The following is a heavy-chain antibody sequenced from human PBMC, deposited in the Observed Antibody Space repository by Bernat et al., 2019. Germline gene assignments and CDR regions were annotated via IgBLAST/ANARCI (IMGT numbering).Heavy chain of an antibody. CDR2: ISISRSYI. CDR1: GFTFSSYS. V-gene: IGHV3-21*01. Sequence: EVQLVESGGGLVKPGGSLRLSCAASGFTFSSYSMNGVRKAPGKGLEWVSSISISRSYIYYADSVKGRFTISRDTAKNSLYLQMNSLRAEDTAVYYCARAGHPGYSSGWADYWGQGTLVTVSS. D-gene: IGHD6-19*01. CDR3: ARAGHPGYSSGWADY. J-gene: IGHJ4*02.